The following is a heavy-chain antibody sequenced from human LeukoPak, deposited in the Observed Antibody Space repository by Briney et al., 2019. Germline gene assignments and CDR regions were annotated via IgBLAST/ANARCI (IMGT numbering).Heavy chain of an antibody. Sequence: PSETLSLTCSVSIGSISSSSDYWGWLRQPPGKGLEWIGSLYSGNIHYNPSLKSRATISVDTSKIQFSLHLSSVTAADTAVYYCVRHDYDSSGYYFGNWFDPWGQGTLVTVSS. V-gene: IGHV4-39*01. J-gene: IGHJ5*02. CDR1: IGSISSSSDY. D-gene: IGHD3-22*01. CDR2: LYSGNI. CDR3: VRHDYDSSGYYFGNWFDP.